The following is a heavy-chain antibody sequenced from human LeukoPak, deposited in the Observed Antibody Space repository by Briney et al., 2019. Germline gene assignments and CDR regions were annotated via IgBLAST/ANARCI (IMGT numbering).Heavy chain of an antibody. CDR1: GGSISSYY. D-gene: IGHD6-13*01. CDR2: IYYSGST. Sequence: PSETLSLTRTVSGGSISSYYWSWIRQPPGKGLEWIGYIYYSGSTNYNPSLKSRVTISVDTSKNQFSLKLSSVTAADTAVYYCARVLAAAGTGYYYYYMDVWGKGTTVTVSS. J-gene: IGHJ6*03. CDR3: ARVLAAAGTGYYYYYMDV. V-gene: IGHV4-59*01.